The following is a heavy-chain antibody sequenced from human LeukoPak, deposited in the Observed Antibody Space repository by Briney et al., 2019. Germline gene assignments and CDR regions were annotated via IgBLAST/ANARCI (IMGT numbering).Heavy chain of an antibody. Sequence: GGSLRPSCAASGFTFSSYSMNWVRQAPGKGLEWVSYISGSSSYIYYADSVKGRFTISRDNAKNSLYLQMNSLRAEDTAVYFCARDTGMVSSDYGLDVWGKGTTVIVSS. CDR2: ISGSSSYI. D-gene: IGHD5-18*01. V-gene: IGHV3-21*01. CDR1: GFTFSSYS. CDR3: ARDTGMVSSDYGLDV. J-gene: IGHJ6*04.